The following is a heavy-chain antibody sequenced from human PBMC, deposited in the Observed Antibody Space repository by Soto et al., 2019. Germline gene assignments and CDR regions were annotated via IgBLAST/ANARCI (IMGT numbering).Heavy chain of an antibody. Sequence: QVQLQESGPGLVKPSQTLSLTCTVSGGSINSGGYYWSWIRQHPGKGLEWIGYIYYSGTTYYNPALTSRVTTPLDTSENQCSLKLISVTAADTAVYYWSRTDTSGYYVGYWGQGTLVTVSS. CDR3: SRTDTSGYYVGY. D-gene: IGHD3-22*01. V-gene: IGHV4-31*03. J-gene: IGHJ4*02. CDR2: IYYSGTT. CDR1: GGSINSGGYY.